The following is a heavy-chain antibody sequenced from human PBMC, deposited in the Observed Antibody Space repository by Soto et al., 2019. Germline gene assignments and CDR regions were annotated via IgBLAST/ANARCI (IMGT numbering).Heavy chain of an antibody. CDR2: IYYSGST. D-gene: IGHD3-3*01. CDR1: GGSISSSSYY. Sequence: QLQLQESGPGLVKPSETLSLTCTVSGGSISSSSYYWGWIRQPPGKGLEWIGSIYYSGSTYYNPSPKILVSISVDTSKNQFSLKLSSVTAADTAVYYCARHPPAISISDHWGQGTLVTVSS. CDR3: ARHPPAISISDH. V-gene: IGHV4-39*01. J-gene: IGHJ4*02.